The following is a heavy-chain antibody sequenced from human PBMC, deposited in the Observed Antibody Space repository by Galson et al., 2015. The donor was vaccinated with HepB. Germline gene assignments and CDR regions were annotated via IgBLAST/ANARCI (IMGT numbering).Heavy chain of an antibody. J-gene: IGHJ3*02. CDR2: INHSGST. CDR3: ARATPWRTSSRPIDAFDI. V-gene: IGHV4-34*01. D-gene: IGHD2-2*01. Sequence: ETLSLTCAVYGGSFSGYYWSWIRQPPGKGLEWIGEINHSGSTNYNPSLKSRVTISVDTSKNQFSLKLSSVTAADTAVYYCARATPWRTSSRPIDAFDIWGQGTMVTVSS. CDR1: GGSFSGYY.